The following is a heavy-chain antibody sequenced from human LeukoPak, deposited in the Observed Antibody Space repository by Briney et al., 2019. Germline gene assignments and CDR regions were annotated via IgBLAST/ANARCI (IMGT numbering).Heavy chain of an antibody. Sequence: GGSLGLSCAASGFTFSTFWMTWVRQAPGKGLEWVANIKQDGSEKYYDDSVKGRFTISRDDAKNSLYLQMNILRAEDTAVYYCARGNFISYWGQGTLVTVSS. J-gene: IGHJ4*02. D-gene: IGHD2-21*01. CDR2: IKQDGSEK. CDR3: ARGNFISY. CDR1: GFTFSTFW. V-gene: IGHV3-7*01.